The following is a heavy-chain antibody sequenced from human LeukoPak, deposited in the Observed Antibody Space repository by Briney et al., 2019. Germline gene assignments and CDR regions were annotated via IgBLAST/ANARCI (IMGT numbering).Heavy chain of an antibody. J-gene: IGHJ6*03. V-gene: IGHV4-59*01. D-gene: IGHD3-22*01. CDR2: IYYSGST. CDR1: GGSISSYY. Sequence: PSETLSLTCTVSGGSISSYYWSWIRQPPGKGLEWIGYIYYSGSTNYNPSLKSRVTISVDTSKNQFSLKLSSVTAADTAVYYCARASSGSTMTQSYYMDVWGKGTTVTISS. CDR3: ARASSGSTMTQSYYMDV.